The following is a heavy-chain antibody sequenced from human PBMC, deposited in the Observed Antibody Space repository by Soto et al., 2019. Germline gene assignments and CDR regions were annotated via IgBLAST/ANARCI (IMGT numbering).Heavy chain of an antibody. Sequence: GGSLRLSCAASGFTFSNAWMSWVRQAPGKGLEWVSAISGSGGSTYYADSVKGRFTISRDNSKNTLYLQMNSLRAEDTAVYYCAKDLGYYDFWSGYYSGHCFDYWGQGTLVTVSS. CDR2: ISGSGGST. CDR1: GFTFSNAW. D-gene: IGHD3-3*01. J-gene: IGHJ4*02. CDR3: AKDLGYYDFWSGYYSGHCFDY. V-gene: IGHV3-23*01.